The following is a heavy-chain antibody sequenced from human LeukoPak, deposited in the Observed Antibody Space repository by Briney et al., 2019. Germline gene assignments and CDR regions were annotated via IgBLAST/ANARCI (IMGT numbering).Heavy chain of an antibody. J-gene: IGHJ4*02. Sequence: PSETLSLTCTVSGGSISSSGYYWGWIRQPPGKGLEWIGSIYYSGTTYYNPSLKSRVPYSVDQSENLFSLTPSHLTTAATRLSFCARQKGNFDHRGERALVTVSS. D-gene: IGHD3-10*01. CDR1: GGSISSSGYY. CDR3: ARQKGNFDH. CDR2: IYYSGTT. V-gene: IGHV4-39*01.